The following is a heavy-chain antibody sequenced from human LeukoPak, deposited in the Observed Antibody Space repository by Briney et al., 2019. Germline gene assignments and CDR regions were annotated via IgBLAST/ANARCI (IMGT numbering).Heavy chain of an antibody. J-gene: IGHJ4*02. V-gene: IGHV4-38-2*01. CDR1: GYSISSGYY. CDR3: ARVPMVRGVNDY. D-gene: IGHD3-10*01. CDR2: IYHSGST. Sequence: SETLSLTCAVSGYSISSGYYWGWIRQPPGKGLEWIGSIYHSGSTYYNPSLKSRVTISVDTSKNQFSLKLSSVTAADTAVYYCARVPMVRGVNDYWGQGTLVTVSS.